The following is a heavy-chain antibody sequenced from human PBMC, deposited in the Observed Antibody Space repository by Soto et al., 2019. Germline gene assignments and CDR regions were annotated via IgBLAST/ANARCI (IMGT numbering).Heavy chain of an antibody. J-gene: IGHJ6*02. V-gene: IGHV4-39*01. D-gene: IGHD3-3*01. CDR1: GGSISSSIDY. Sequence: SETLSLTSPVAGGSISSSIDYWGRIRQPPGKGLEWIGSIYYSGSTYYNPSLKSRVTISVDTSKNQFSLNLSSLTAADTAVYYYGIQVGDNDLLAYYGMDVWGQGTTVTVSS. CDR2: IYYSGST. CDR3: GIQVGDNDLLAYYGMDV.